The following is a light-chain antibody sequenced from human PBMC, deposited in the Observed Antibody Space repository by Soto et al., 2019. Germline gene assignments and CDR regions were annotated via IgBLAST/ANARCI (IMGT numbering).Light chain of an antibody. V-gene: IGKV1-27*01. CDR2: TAS. CDR3: QKYNSAPFT. CDR1: QGISNY. J-gene: IGKJ3*01. Sequence: DIPMTQSPSSLSASVGDRVTITCRATQGISNYLAWYQQKPGKVPKLLIYTASTLRSGVPSRFSGSGSGTDFTLTISSRQPEDVATYCCQKYNSAPFTVGPGTNVDIK.